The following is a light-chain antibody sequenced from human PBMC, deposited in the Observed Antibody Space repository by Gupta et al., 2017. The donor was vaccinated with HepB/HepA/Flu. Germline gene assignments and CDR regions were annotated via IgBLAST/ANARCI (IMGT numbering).Light chain of an antibody. CDR1: QSGSSTY. V-gene: IGKV3-20*01. CDR3: QQYGSSPRT. J-gene: IGKJ1*01. Sequence: EIVLTKSLGTLPLSPGERVTLSCRESQSGSSTYLAWYQQKPGQAPRLLIHAASIRAAGIPGRFSGRGSGTAFTLTISSLDPEDFEMYYCQQYGSSPRTFGQGTKVEIK. CDR2: AAS.